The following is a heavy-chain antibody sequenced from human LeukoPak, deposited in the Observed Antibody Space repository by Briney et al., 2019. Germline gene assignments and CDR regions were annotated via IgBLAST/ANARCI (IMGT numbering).Heavy chain of an antibody. Sequence: QAGGSLRLSCAASGFTFSNAWMSWVRQAPGKGLEWVAFIRYDGSNKYYADSVKGRFTISRDNSKNTLYLQMNSLRAEDTAVYYCAREGPFVTLSSWYGHDAFDIWGQGTMVTVSS. V-gene: IGHV3-30*02. CDR1: GFTFSNAW. J-gene: IGHJ3*02. D-gene: IGHD6-13*01. CDR2: IRYDGSNK. CDR3: AREGPFVTLSSWYGHDAFDI.